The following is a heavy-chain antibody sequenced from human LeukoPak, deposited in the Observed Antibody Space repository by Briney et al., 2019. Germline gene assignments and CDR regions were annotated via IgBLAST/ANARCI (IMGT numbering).Heavy chain of an antibody. CDR2: MNPNSGNT. Sequence: EASVKVSCKASGYTFTSYDINWVRQATGQGLEWMGWMNPNSGNTGYAQKFQGRVTMTRDMSTSTVYMELSSLRSEDTAVYYCARVGDSSGYQGAFDIWGQGTMVTVSS. D-gene: IGHD3-22*01. J-gene: IGHJ3*02. V-gene: IGHV1-8*01. CDR3: ARVGDSSGYQGAFDI. CDR1: GYTFTSYD.